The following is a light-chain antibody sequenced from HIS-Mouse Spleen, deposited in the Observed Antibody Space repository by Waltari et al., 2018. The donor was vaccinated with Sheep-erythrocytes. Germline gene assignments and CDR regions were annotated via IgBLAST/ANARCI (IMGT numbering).Light chain of an antibody. J-gene: IGKJ4*01. Sequence: DIQLTQSPSSLSASVGARVTITCQPSQDISNYLNWYQQKPGKAPKLLIYDASNLETGVPSRFSGSGSGTDFTFTISSLQPEDIATYYCQQYDNLLTFGGGTKVEIK. CDR3: QQYDNLLT. V-gene: IGKV1-33*01. CDR2: DAS. CDR1: QDISNY.